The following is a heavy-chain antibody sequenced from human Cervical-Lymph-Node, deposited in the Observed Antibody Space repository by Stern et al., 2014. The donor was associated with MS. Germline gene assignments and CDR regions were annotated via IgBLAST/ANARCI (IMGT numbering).Heavy chain of an antibody. CDR3: ARAPYDFTNWYGMDV. CDR1: GGSISSYY. CDR2: IDVSGLT. J-gene: IGHJ6*02. V-gene: IGHV4-59*01. Sequence: QVPLQESGPGLVKPSETLSLTCIVSGGSISSYYWSWIRQPPGKGLEWIGHIDVSGLTDYNPARHSRFTMSTHISKTQISLRLSSVTAADTAVYYCARAPYDFTNWYGMDVWGQGTTVTVSS. D-gene: IGHD1-1*01.